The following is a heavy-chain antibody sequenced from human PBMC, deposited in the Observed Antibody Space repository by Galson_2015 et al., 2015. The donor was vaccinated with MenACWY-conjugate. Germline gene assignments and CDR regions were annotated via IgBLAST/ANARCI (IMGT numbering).Heavy chain of an antibody. CDR2: ISSDTTGK. V-gene: IGHV3-30*01. CDR3: VRAAYAGVCGAFDP. D-gene: IGHD1-26*01. J-gene: IGHJ5*02. CDR1: GFTFTSHA. Sequence: SLRLSCAASGFTFTSHALHWVRQAPGKGLQWVAVISSDTTGKFYAESVRGRFSNSRDNYKNTVSLQMNSLRRDDTALYHCVRAAYAGVCGAFDPWGQGTLVTGSS.